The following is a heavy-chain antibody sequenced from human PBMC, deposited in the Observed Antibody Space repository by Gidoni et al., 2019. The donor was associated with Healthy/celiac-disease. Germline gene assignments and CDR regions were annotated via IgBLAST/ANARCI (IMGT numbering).Heavy chain of an antibody. D-gene: IGHD2-15*01. CDR3: ARSSREEGWFDY. J-gene: IGHJ4*02. CDR1: GGSISSYY. Sequence: QVQLQESGPGLVKPSEPLSLTCTVPGGSISSYYWRWIRQPPGKGLEWIGYIYYSGSTNYNPSLKSRVTISVDTSKNQFSLKLSSVTAADTAVYYCARSSREEGWFDYWGQGTLVTVSS. V-gene: IGHV4-59*01. CDR2: IYYSGST.